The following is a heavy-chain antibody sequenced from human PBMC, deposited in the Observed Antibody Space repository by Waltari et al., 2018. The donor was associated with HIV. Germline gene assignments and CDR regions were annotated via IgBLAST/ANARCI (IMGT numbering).Heavy chain of an antibody. Sequence: DVQLVESGGGLVQPGGSLRLSCVASGFTSDLTFSSFWMHWLRQVPEKGLVWVARINNDGTSTYYSNSVRGRFTISRDNAKNTLYLQMNNVRADDTGIYYCARSWCGSFDYWGQGALVSVS. CDR1: GFTSDLTFSSFW. D-gene: IGHD3-3*01. V-gene: IGHV3-74*01. CDR3: ARSWCGSFDY. CDR2: INNDGTST. J-gene: IGHJ4*02.